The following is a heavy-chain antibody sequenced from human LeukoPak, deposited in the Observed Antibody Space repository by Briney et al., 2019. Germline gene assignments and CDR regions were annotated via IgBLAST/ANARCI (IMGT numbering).Heavy chain of an antibody. CDR1: GFTFSSYA. CDR3: ARAGGDCSSTSCYGLKLQYYYYYGMDV. Sequence: PGRSLRLSCAASGFTFSSYAMHWVRQAPGKGLEWVAVISYDGSNKYYADSVKGRFTISRDNSKNTLYLQMNSLRAEDTAVYYCARAGGDCSSTSCYGLKLQYYYYYGMDVWGQGTTVTVSS. J-gene: IGHJ6*02. CDR2: ISYDGSNK. D-gene: IGHD2-2*01. V-gene: IGHV3-30-3*01.